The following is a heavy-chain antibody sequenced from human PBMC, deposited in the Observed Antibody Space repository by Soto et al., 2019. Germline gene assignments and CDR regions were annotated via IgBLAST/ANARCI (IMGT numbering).Heavy chain of an antibody. CDR2: IWNDGSNE. CDR3: ARDQTDSGGYSAS. J-gene: IGHJ4*02. D-gene: IGHD3-22*01. Sequence: PGGSLRLSCEASGFNFSSYGIHWVRQAPGKGLEWVAIIWNDGSNEYYADSVKGRFTISRDNSKNTVYLQVSKLRAEDTAVYFCARDQTDSGGYSASRGQGTLVIVSS. V-gene: IGHV3-33*01. CDR1: GFNFSSYG.